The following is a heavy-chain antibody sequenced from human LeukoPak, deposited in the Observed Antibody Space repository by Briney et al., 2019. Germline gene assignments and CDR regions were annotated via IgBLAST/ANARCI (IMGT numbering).Heavy chain of an antibody. CDR3: AKSHTGSYYDPLAS. D-gene: IGHD1-26*01. CDR2: ISASSGST. V-gene: IGHV3-23*01. J-gene: IGHJ4*02. Sequence: LAGGSLRLSCAASGFTFSNYAMSWVRQAPGKGLEWVSSISASSGSTYYADSVKGRFTISRDNGKNTLLPQLNSLRAEDTAVYYCAKSHTGSYYDPLASWGQGTVVTVSS. CDR1: GFTFSNYA.